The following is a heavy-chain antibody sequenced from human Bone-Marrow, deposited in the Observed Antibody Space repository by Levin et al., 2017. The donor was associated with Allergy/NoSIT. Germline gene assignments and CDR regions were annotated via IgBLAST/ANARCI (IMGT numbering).Heavy chain of an antibody. V-gene: IGHV3-23*01. CDR1: GLTFSTSFTTSA. D-gene: IGHD1-7*01. Sequence: GESLKISCAASGLTFSTSFTTSAMSWVRRAPGKGLEWVSSISGNVDGTYYADSVKGRFTMSRDNSRNTLYLQMNSLRAEDTALYYCAKGLGPVISGTNGVGNWFDTWGQGTLVSVSS. CDR2: ISGNVDGT. CDR3: AKGLGPVISGTNGVGNWFDT. J-gene: IGHJ5*02.